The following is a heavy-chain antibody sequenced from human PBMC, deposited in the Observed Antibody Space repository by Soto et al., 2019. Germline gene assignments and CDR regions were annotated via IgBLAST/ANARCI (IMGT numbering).Heavy chain of an antibody. CDR1: GGSFSGYY. Sequence: QVQLQQWGAGLLKPSETLSLTCAVYGGSFSGYYWSWIRQPPGKGLEWIGEINHSGSTNYNPSLNSRVTISVDTSKNQSSLKLSSVTAADTAVYYCARGVIAAYFDYWGQGTLVTVSS. CDR3: ARGVIAAYFDY. J-gene: IGHJ4*02. D-gene: IGHD6-25*01. V-gene: IGHV4-34*01. CDR2: INHSGST.